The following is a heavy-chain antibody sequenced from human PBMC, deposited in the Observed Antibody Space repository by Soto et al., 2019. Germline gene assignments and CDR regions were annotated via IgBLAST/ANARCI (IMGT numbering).Heavy chain of an antibody. J-gene: IGHJ4*02. CDR1: GVTFSSYA. CDR2: ISWNSGSI. D-gene: IGHD2-15*01. Sequence: PGGSLRLSCAASGVTFSSYAMSWVRQAPGKGLEWVSGISWNSGSIGYADSVKGRFTISRDNAKNSLYLQMNSLRAEDTALYYCAKDEVPYCSGGSCPSDYWGQGTLVTVSS. V-gene: IGHV3-9*01. CDR3: AKDEVPYCSGGSCPSDY.